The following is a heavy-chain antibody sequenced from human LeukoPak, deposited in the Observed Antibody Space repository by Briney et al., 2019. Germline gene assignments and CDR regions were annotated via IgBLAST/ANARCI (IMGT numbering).Heavy chain of an antibody. V-gene: IGHV1-58*01. CDR2: IVVGSGNA. D-gene: IGHD3-22*01. CDR1: GFTFTSFA. J-gene: IGHJ4*02. Sequence: SVKVSCKASGFTFTSFAVQWVRQARGQRLEWIGWIVVGSGNANYAQKFQERVTITRDMSTSTAYMELSGLRSEDTAVYYCAASPDYYDSSGYSYYFDYWGQGTLVTVSS. CDR3: AASPDYYDSSGYSYYFDY.